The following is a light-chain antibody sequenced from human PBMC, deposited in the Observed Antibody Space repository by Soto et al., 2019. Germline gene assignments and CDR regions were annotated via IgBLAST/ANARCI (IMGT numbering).Light chain of an antibody. V-gene: IGKV1-5*01. CDR3: LQDYNYPWT. CDR2: DAS. CDR1: QSISDW. J-gene: IGKJ1*01. Sequence: DIQMTQSPSTLSASVGDRVTLTCRASQSISDWLAWFQLKPGKAPKLLIYDASSLESGVPSRFSGSGSGTEFTLTISSLQPDDVATYYCLQDYNYPWTFGQGTKVDIK.